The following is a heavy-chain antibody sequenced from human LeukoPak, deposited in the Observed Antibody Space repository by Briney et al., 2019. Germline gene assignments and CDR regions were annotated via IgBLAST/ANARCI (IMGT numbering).Heavy chain of an antibody. CDR2: IYYSGST. CDR3: ARLAYSSSWYYYYGMDV. J-gene: IGHJ6*02. Sequence: PSETLSLTCTVSGGSISSYYWSWIRQPPGKGLEWIGYIYYSGSTNYNPSLKSRVTISVDTSKNQFSLKLSSVTAADTAVYYYARLAYSSSWYYYYGMDVWGQGTTVTVSS. D-gene: IGHD6-13*01. V-gene: IGHV4-59*01. CDR1: GGSISSYY.